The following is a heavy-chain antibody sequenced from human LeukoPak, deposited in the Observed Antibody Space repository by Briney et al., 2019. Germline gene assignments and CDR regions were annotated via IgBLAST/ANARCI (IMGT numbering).Heavy chain of an antibody. Sequence: GGSLRLSCAASGFNFRNYHMNWVRQAPGKGLEWVSFISSSSNYIYYADSVKGRFTISRDNAKNSLYLQMNSLRAEDTAVYYCAREIWGQGTMVTVSS. V-gene: IGHV3-21*01. CDR3: AREI. J-gene: IGHJ3*02. CDR2: ISSSSNYI. CDR1: GFNFRNYH.